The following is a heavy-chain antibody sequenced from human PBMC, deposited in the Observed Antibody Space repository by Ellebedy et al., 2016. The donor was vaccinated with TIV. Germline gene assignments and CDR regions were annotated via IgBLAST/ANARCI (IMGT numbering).Heavy chain of an antibody. CDR3: AREGGYSFGRLDC. CDR1: GFNFSSYG. D-gene: IGHD5-18*01. CDR2: LWYDGSNK. Sequence: GGSLRLXCAASGFNFSSYGMHWVRQAPGKGLEWVTVLWYDGSNKYYADSVKGRFTVSRDNSKNTLYLQMNSLRADDAAVYYCAREGGYSFGRLDCWGQGTLVTVSS. J-gene: IGHJ4*02. V-gene: IGHV3-33*01.